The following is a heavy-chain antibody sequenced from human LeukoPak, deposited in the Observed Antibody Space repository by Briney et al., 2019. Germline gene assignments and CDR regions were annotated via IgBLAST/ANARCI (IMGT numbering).Heavy chain of an antibody. CDR1: GYTFTGYY. D-gene: IGHD6-13*01. V-gene: IGHV1-2*02. Sequence: ASVEVSCKASGYTFTGYYIHWVRQAPGQGLEWMGWINPNSGGTNYVQKFQGKVTMTRDTSISTAYMELRRLRSDDTAVYYCARVKGDSSPGYYYYYGMDVWGQGTTVTVSS. CDR3: ARVKGDSSPGYYYYYGMDV. CDR2: INPNSGGT. J-gene: IGHJ6*02.